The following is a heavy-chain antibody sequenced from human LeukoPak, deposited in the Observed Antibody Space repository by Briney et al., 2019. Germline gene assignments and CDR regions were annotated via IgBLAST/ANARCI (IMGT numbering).Heavy chain of an antibody. CDR1: GYTFTSYY. D-gene: IGHD2-2*01. CDR2: INPSGGST. CDR3: ASKSSTSFSLYYYMDV. V-gene: IGHV1-46*01. Sequence: ASVKVSCKASGYTFTSYYMHWVRQAPGQGLEWMGIINPSGGSTSYAQKFQGRVTMTRDTSTSTVYMELSSLRSEDTAAFYCASKSSTSFSLYYYMDVWGKGTTVTVSS. J-gene: IGHJ6*03.